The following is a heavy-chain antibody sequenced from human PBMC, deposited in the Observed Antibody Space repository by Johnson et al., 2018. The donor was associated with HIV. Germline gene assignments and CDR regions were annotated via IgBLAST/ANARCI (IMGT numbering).Heavy chain of an antibody. Sequence: QMLLVESGGGLVKPGGSLRLSCAASGFTFSNAWMSWVRQAPGKGLEWVAVISYDGSNKYYADSVKGRFTISRDNSKNTLYLQMNSLRAEDTAVYYCARDINYYDSSGYLIGSDAFDLWGQGTMVTVSS. V-gene: IGHV3-30-3*01. CDR2: ISYDGSNK. D-gene: IGHD3-22*01. CDR3: ARDINYYDSSGYLIGSDAFDL. CDR1: GFTFSNAW. J-gene: IGHJ3*01.